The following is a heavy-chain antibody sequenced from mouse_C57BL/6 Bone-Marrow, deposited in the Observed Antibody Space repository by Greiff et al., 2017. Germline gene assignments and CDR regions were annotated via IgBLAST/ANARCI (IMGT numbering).Heavy chain of an antibody. CDR1: GFTFSSYA. Sequence: EVKVVESGGGLVKPGGSLKLSCAASGFTFSSYAMSWVRQTPEKRLEWVATISDGGSYTYYPDNVKGRFTISRDNAKNNLYLQMSHLKSEDTAMYYCARMGGGYYFYYAMDYWGQGTSVTVSS. CDR3: ARMGGGYYFYYAMDY. J-gene: IGHJ4*01. V-gene: IGHV5-4*03. D-gene: IGHD2-3*01. CDR2: ISDGGSYT.